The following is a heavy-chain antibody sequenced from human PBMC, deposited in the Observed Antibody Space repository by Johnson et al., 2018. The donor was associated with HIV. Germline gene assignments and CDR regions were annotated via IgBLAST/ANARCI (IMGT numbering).Heavy chain of an antibody. V-gene: IGHV3-64*01. D-gene: IGHD3-22*01. CDR2: ISSSGGRT. J-gene: IGHJ3*02. Sequence: VQLVESGGGLIKPGGSLRLSCAASGFSFNDVWMSWVRQAPGKGLEYVSAISSSGGRTYYANSVKGRFTVSRDNSKNTLYLQMGSLRAEDMAVYYCARERVYDKSALDAFDIWGQGTMVTVSS. CDR3: ARERVYDKSALDAFDI. CDR1: GFSFNDVW.